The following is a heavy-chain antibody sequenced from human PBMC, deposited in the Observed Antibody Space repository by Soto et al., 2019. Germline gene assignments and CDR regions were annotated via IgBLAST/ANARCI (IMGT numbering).Heavy chain of an antibody. J-gene: IGHJ4*02. CDR1: GGSISSYY. Sequence: QVQLQESGPGLVKPSETLSLTCTVSGGSISSYYWSWIRQPPGKGLEWIGYIYYSGSTNYNPSLKSRVTISVDTSKNQFSLKLSSGTAADTDVYYCARSDGRYWGQGTLVTVSS. V-gene: IGHV4-59*01. CDR3: ARSDGRY. CDR2: IYYSGST.